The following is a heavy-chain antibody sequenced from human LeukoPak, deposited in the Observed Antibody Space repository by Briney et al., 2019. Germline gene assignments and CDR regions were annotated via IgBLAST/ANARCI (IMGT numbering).Heavy chain of an antibody. Sequence: GGCLRLSCAAAGFTFDDYAMHWVRPAPGKGLEWVSLISGDGDSTYYADSVKGRFTISRDSSTNSLYLQMDSLRTEDTALYYCAREMSTILFDYWGQGTLVTVSS. D-gene: IGHD5/OR15-5a*01. CDR3: AREMSTILFDY. J-gene: IGHJ4*02. CDR2: ISGDGDST. CDR1: GFTFDDYA. V-gene: IGHV3-43*02.